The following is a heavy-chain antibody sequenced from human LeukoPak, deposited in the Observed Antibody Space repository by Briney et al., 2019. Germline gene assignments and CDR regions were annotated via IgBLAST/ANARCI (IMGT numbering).Heavy chain of an antibody. J-gene: IGHJ6*03. CDR2: IYTSGST. CDR1: GGSISSYY. V-gene: IGHV4-4*09. Sequence: SETLSLTCTVSGGSISSYYWSWIRQPPGKGLEWIGYIYTSGSTNYNPSLKSRVTISVDTSKNQFSLKLSSVTAADTAVYYCARHLVGLYDFWSGYYNYMDVWGKGTTVTVSS. D-gene: IGHD3-3*01. CDR3: ARHLVGLYDFWSGYYNYMDV.